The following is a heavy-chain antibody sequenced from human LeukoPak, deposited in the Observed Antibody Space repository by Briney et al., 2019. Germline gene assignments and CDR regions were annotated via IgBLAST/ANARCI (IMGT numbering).Heavy chain of an antibody. Sequence: GGSLRLSCAASGFTVSSNYMSWVRQAPGKGLEWVSVIYSGGSTYYADSVKGRFTISRDNSKDTLYLQMNSLRAEDTAVYYCARVTLYSSGWYYYYYMDVWGKGTTVTVSS. J-gene: IGHJ6*03. D-gene: IGHD6-19*01. CDR2: IYSGGST. CDR1: GFTVSSNY. CDR3: ARVTLYSSGWYYYYYMDV. V-gene: IGHV3-53*01.